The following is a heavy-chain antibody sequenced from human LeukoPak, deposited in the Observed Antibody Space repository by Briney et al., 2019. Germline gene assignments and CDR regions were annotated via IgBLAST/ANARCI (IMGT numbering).Heavy chain of an antibody. CDR3: ARAKGIAALEQGSFDY. J-gene: IGHJ4*02. CDR2: INPNSGGT. CDR1: GYTFTGYY. D-gene: IGHD6-6*01. Sequence: ASVKVSCKASGYTFTGYYMHWVRQAPGQGLEWMGWINPNSGGTNYAQKFQGRVTMTRDTSISTAYMELSRLRSDDTAVYYCARAKGIAALEQGSFDYWGQGTLVTVSS. V-gene: IGHV1-2*02.